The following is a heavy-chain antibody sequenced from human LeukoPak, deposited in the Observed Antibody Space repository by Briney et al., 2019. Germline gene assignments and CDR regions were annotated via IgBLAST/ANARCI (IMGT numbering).Heavy chain of an antibody. V-gene: IGHV3-21*01. Sequence: GGSLRLSCGASGFIVSSSYMSWVRQAPGKGLEWVSSISSSSSYIYYADSVKGRFTISRDNAKNSLYLQMNSLRAEDTAVYYCARDDYYDSSGYYTYWGQGTLVTVSS. CDR2: ISSSSSYI. J-gene: IGHJ4*02. D-gene: IGHD3-22*01. CDR1: GFIVSSSY. CDR3: ARDDYYDSSGYYTY.